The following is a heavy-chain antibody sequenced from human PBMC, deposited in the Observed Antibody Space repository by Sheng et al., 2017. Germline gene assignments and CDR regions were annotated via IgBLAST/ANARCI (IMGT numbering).Heavy chain of an antibody. D-gene: IGHD6-6*01. J-gene: IGHJ4*02. CDR2: IYYSGST. Sequence: QVQLQESGPGLVKPSETLSLTCTVSGGSISSYYWSWIRQPPGKGLEWIGYIYYSGSTNYNPSLKSRVTISVDTSKNQFSLKLSSVTAADTAVYYCARVGYSSSHFDYWGQGTLVTVSS. V-gene: IGHV4-59*12. CDR3: ARVGYSSSHFDY. CDR1: GGSISSYY.